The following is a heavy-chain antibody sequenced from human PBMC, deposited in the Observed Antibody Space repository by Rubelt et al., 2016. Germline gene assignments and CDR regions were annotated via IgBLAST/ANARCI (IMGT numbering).Heavy chain of an antibody. J-gene: IGHJ4*02. CDR3: ARHAFIVTTGSFWDF. CDR1: GGSISSSTYY. V-gene: IGHV4-39*01. CDR2: IYYSGST. Sequence: QLQLQESGPGLVKPSETLSLTCTVSGGSISSSTYYWGWIRQPPGQGLEWIGSIYYSGSTYYNPSLKSRVTISVYTSKNQFSLKLGSVTAADTAMYYCARHAFIVTTGSFWDFWGQGTLVTVSS. D-gene: IGHD4-17*01.